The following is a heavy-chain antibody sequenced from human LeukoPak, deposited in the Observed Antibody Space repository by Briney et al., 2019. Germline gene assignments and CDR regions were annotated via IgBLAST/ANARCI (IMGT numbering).Heavy chain of an antibody. D-gene: IGHD2-21*02. CDR1: GFTVSSND. CDR2: ISYDGSNK. V-gene: IGHV3-30-3*01. Sequence: GGSLRLSCAASGFTVSSNDMSWVRQAPGKGLEWVAVISYDGSNKYYADSVKGRFTISRDNSKNTLYLQMNSLRAEDTAVYYCARDLGGDYYFDYWGQGTLVTVSS. J-gene: IGHJ4*02. CDR3: ARDLGGDYYFDY.